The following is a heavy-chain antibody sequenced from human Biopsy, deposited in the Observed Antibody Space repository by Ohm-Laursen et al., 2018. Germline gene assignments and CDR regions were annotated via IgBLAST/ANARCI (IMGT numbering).Heavy chain of an antibody. D-gene: IGHD1-20*01. J-gene: IGHJ4*02. CDR2: IKTDGSVI. CDR1: GLTFRSYW. CDR3: ARDLSGKDDY. Sequence: SLSLSCAATGLTFRSYWMHWLRHVPGKGLVWVSRIKTDGSVITYADSVKGRFTISRDNAKNRLYLQMNSLRAEDSALYYCARDLSGKDDYWGQGTLVTVSS. V-gene: IGHV3-74*01.